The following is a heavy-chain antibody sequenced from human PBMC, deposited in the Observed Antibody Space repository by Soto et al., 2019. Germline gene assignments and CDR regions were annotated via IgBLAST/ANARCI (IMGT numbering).Heavy chain of an antibody. Sequence: EVQLVESGGGLVQPGGSLKLSCAASGFTFSGSAMHWVRQASGKGLEWVGRIRSKANSYATAYAASVKGRFTISRDDSKNTAYLQMNSLKTEDTAVYYCTRELLWFGELRDWGQGTLVTVSS. D-gene: IGHD3-10*01. J-gene: IGHJ4*02. V-gene: IGHV3-73*02. CDR3: TRELLWFGELRD. CDR2: IRSKANSYAT. CDR1: GFTFSGSA.